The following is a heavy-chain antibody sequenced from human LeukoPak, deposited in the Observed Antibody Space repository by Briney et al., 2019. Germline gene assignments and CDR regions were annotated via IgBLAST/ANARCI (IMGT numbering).Heavy chain of an antibody. Sequence: SETLSLTCAVYGVSFSGYYWSWIRQPPGKGLEWIGEINHSGSTNYNPSLKSRVTISVDTSKNQFSLKLSSVTAADTAVYYCARVEGYSGYDLPTDWGQGTLVTVSS. D-gene: IGHD5-12*01. CDR2: INHSGST. J-gene: IGHJ4*02. CDR3: ARVEGYSGYDLPTD. V-gene: IGHV4-34*01. CDR1: GVSFSGYY.